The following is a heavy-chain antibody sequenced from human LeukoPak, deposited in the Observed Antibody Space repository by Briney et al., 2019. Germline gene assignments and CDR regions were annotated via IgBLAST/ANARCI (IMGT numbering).Heavy chain of an antibody. CDR1: GYTFTGYY. D-gene: IGHD3-3*01. Sequence: ASVKVSCKASGYTFTGYYMHWVRQAPGQGLEWMGWINPNSGGTNYAQKFQGRVTMTRDTSISTAYMELSRLRSDDTAVYYCARGHYYDFWSGYFFPAANWFDPWGQGTLVTVSS. V-gene: IGHV1-2*02. CDR3: ARGHYYDFWSGYFFPAANWFDP. J-gene: IGHJ5*02. CDR2: INPNSGGT.